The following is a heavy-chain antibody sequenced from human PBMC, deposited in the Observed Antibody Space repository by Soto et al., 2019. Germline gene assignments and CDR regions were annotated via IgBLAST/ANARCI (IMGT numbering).Heavy chain of an antibody. CDR1: GGSINSGDSY. J-gene: IGHJ4*02. D-gene: IGHD2-15*01. Sequence: QVQLQESGPGLVRPSQTLSLICTVSGGSINSGDSYWNWIRQHPEKGPEWIGYINYRGSTFYNPSLKSRIIISVDTPKNQFSLKLSSVTAADTAVYYCARDAPGVAPYWGQGTLVTVSS. V-gene: IGHV4-31*03. CDR3: ARDAPGVAPY. CDR2: INYRGST.